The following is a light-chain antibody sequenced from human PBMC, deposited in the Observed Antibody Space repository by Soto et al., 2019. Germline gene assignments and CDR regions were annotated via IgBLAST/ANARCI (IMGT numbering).Light chain of an antibody. CDR3: QQYASSPLT. CDR1: QSVSSNH. Sequence: EIVLTQSPGTLSLSPGERAALSCRASQSVSSNHLAWYQQRPGQAPRLLIYGASSRATGIPDRFSGSGSGTDFTLTISRLEPEDFAMYYCQQYASSPLTFGGGTKVEIK. J-gene: IGKJ4*01. CDR2: GAS. V-gene: IGKV3-20*01.